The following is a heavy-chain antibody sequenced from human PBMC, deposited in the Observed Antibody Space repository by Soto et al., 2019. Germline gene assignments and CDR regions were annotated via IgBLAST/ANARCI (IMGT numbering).Heavy chain of an antibody. CDR2: IIPIFGIA. D-gene: IGHD2-2*01. CDR3: AREDRDRETGLVPAAIDGMDV. V-gene: IGHV1-69*08. CDR1: GGTFSRYS. J-gene: IGHJ6*02. Sequence: QVQLVQSGAEVKKPGSSVKVSCKASGGTFSRYSITWVRQAPGHGLEWIGRIIPIFGIASYAQKFQGRVTITADESTSXAXTXXSSLRADDTAVYYCAREDRDRETGLVPAAIDGMDVWGQGTTVTVSS.